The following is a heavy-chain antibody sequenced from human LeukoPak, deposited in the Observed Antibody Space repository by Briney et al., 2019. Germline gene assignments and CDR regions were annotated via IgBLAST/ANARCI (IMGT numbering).Heavy chain of an antibody. CDR2: IIPIFGTT. V-gene: IGHV1-69*06. Sequence: GSSVKVSCKASGATSSRYAINWVRQAPGQGLEWMGGIIPIFGTTNYAQKFQGRVTIIADKSTSIVYMELSNLRSEDTAVYYCARVPYGEPYFDYWGQGTLITVSS. CDR1: GATSSRYA. D-gene: IGHD3-10*01. J-gene: IGHJ4*02. CDR3: ARVPYGEPYFDY.